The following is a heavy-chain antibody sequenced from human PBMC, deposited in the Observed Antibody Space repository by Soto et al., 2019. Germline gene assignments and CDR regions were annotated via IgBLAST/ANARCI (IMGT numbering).Heavy chain of an antibody. CDR2: IIPIFGTA. V-gene: IGHV1-69*06. CDR3: ASRASGSSWENWFDP. D-gene: IGHD6-13*01. CDR1: GGTFSSYA. J-gene: IGHJ5*02. Sequence: RASVKVSCKASGGTFSSYAISWVRQAPGQGLEWMGGIIPIFGTANYAQKFQGRVTVTADKSTSTAYMELSSLRSEDTAVYYCASRASGSSWENWFDPWGQGTLVTVSS.